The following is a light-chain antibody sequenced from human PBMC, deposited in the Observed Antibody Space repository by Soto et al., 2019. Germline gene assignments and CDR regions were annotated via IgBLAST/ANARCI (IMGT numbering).Light chain of an antibody. CDR2: WAS. CDR3: QQYYSTPS. Sequence: DIVMTQSPDSLAVSLGERATINCKSSQSVLYSSNNKNYLAWYQQKPGQPPKLLLYWASTRESWVPDRFSGSGSGTDFTLTISSLQAEDVAVYYCQQYYSTPSFGPGTKVDIK. CDR1: QSVLYSSNNKNY. V-gene: IGKV4-1*01. J-gene: IGKJ3*01.